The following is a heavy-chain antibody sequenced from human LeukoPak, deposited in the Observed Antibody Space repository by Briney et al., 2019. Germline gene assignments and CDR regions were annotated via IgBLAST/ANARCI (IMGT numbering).Heavy chain of an antibody. CDR2: IYSGGST. CDR3: ARDRYFDY. Sequence: GGSLRLSCAASGFTFSSYGMHWVRQAPGKGLEWVSVIYSGGSTYYADSVKGRFTISRDNSKNTLYLQMNSLRAEDTAVYYCARDRYFDYWGQGTLVTVSS. V-gene: IGHV3-66*01. CDR1: GFTFSSYG. J-gene: IGHJ4*02.